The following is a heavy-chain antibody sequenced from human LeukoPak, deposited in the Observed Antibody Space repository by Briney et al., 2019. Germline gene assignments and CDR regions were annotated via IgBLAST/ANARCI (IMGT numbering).Heavy chain of an antibody. V-gene: IGHV4-34*01. Sequence: PSETLSLTCAVYGGSFSGYYWSWIRQPPGKGLEWIGKINHSGSTNYNPSLKSRVTMSVDKSKNQFSLKLSSVTAADTAVYYCARVSSGATTVDYWGQGTLVTVSS. D-gene: IGHD1-26*01. J-gene: IGHJ4*02. CDR3: ARVSSGATTVDY. CDR2: INHSGST. CDR1: GGSFSGYY.